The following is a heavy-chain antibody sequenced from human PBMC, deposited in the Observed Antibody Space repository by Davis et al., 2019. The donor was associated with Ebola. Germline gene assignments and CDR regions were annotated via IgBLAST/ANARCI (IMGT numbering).Heavy chain of an antibody. V-gene: IGHV4-39*01. D-gene: IGHD1-26*01. Sequence: SETLSLTCTVSDDSIRSSGFSWGWIRQSPGKGPEWIGTISHSGKTYNSPSLRGRIAMFIDTSKSQISLRLSSVTAADTAVYHCAIQILGFTRVFDYWGRGTQVTVSS. J-gene: IGHJ4*02. CDR1: DDSIRSSGFS. CDR2: ISHSGKT. CDR3: AIQILGFTRVFDY.